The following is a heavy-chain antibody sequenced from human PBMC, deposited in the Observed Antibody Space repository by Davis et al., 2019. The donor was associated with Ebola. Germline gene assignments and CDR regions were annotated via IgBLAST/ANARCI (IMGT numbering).Heavy chain of an antibody. CDR3: ARDREAGSYYYYGMDV. V-gene: IGHV1-3*01. D-gene: IGHD1-26*01. CDR2: VNPANGNR. J-gene: IGHJ6*02. Sequence: AASVKVSCKASGGTFHSYAISWVRQAPGQSLEWMGWVNPANGNRKYLQSLQGRISITRDTSATTIYMELSSLRSEDTAVYYCARDREAGSYYYYGMDVWGQGTTVTVSS. CDR1: GGTFHSYA.